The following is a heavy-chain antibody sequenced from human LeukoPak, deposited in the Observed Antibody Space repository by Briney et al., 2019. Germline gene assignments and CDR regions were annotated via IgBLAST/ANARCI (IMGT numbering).Heavy chain of an antibody. D-gene: IGHD3-3*01. CDR2: ISGSGGTP. CDR1: GFTFTSYA. CDR3: AKTRGISISGVVPLCDY. V-gene: IGHV3-23*01. J-gene: IGHJ4*02. Sequence: GGSLRLSCAASGFTFTSYAMTWVRQAPGKGLDWVSIISGSGGTPYYTDSVKGQFTISRDNSKNTLYLQMNSLRAEDTAVYYCAKTRGISISGVVPLCDYWGQGTLVTVSS.